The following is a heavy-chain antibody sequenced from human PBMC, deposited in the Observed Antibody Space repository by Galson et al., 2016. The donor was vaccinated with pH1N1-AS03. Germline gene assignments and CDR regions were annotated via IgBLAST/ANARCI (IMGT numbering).Heavy chain of an antibody. CDR3: ARDYIVGATRGAGTFDV. D-gene: IGHD1-26*01. CDR2: ISYDGSNK. J-gene: IGHJ3*01. V-gene: IGHV3-30-3*01. Sequence: SLRLSCAASGFTFSDFAMHWVRQAPGKGLDWVAVISYDGSNKYYEDSAKGRFTISRDSSKNTLYLQMNSLRPEDTAMYYCARDYIVGATRGAGTFDVWGHGTMVTVSS. CDR1: GFTFSDFA.